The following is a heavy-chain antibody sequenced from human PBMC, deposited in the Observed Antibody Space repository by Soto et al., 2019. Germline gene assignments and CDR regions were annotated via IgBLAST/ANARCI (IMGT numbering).Heavy chain of an antibody. Sequence: PGESLKISCKGSGYSFTSYWIGWVRQMPGKGLEWMGIIYPGDSDTRYGPSFQGQVTISADKSISTAYLQWSSLKASDTAMYYCARQGDYYDSSGYYLVDAFDIWGQGTMVT. CDR1: GYSFTSYW. J-gene: IGHJ3*02. CDR3: ARQGDYYDSSGYYLVDAFDI. CDR2: IYPGDSDT. D-gene: IGHD3-22*01. V-gene: IGHV5-51*01.